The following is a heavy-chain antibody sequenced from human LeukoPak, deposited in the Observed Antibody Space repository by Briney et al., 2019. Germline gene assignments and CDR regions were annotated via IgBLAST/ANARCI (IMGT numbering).Heavy chain of an antibody. D-gene: IGHD6-19*01. J-gene: IGHJ4*02. CDR1: GFTFSDYY. CDR2: ISSSSSYT. Sequence: GGPLRLSCAASGFTFSDYYMSWIRQAPGKGLEWVSYISSSSSYTNYADSVKGRFTITRDNAKNSLYLQMNSLRAEDTAVYYCARGLYSSGWYGWDYWGQGTLVTVSS. V-gene: IGHV3-11*06. CDR3: ARGLYSSGWYGWDY.